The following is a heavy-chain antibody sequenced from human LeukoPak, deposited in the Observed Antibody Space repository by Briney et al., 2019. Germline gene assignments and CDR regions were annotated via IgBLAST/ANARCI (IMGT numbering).Heavy chain of an antibody. CDR2: ISSSSSYI. J-gene: IGHJ4*02. V-gene: IGHV3-21*01. CDR1: GFTFSTSP. Sequence: GGSLRLSCAVSGFTFSTSPMAWVRQAPGRGLEWVSSISSSSSYIYYADSVKGRFTISRDNAKNSLYLQMNSLRAEDTAVYYCARDSSGWYIWDYWGQGTLVTVSS. D-gene: IGHD6-19*01. CDR3: ARDSSGWYIWDY.